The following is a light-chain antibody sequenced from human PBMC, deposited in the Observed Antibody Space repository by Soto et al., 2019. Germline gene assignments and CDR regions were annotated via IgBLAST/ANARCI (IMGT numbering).Light chain of an antibody. CDR2: DVS. CDR1: SSDVGGYNY. V-gene: IGLV2-11*01. CDR3: ATWDDSLNAVV. J-gene: IGLJ2*01. Sequence: QSALTQPRSVSGSPGQSVTISCTGTSSDVGGYNYVSWYQQHPGKAPKLMIYDVSKRPSGVPDRFSGSKSGNTASLTISGLQAEDEADYYCATWDDSLNAVVFGGGTKVTVL.